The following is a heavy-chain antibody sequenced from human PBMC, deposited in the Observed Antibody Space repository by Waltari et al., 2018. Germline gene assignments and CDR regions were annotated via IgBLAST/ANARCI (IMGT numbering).Heavy chain of an antibody. Sequence: EVQLLESGGGLVQPGGSLRLSCAASGFTFSSYAMSWVRQAPGQGLECVSAISGSGGSTDYADSVKGRLTIARDNSKNTLYLQMNSLRAEDTAVYYCAKDLAEVRFLEWALFYYYYGMDVWGQGTTVTVSS. J-gene: IGHJ6*02. CDR2: ISGSGGST. CDR1: GFTFSSYA. D-gene: IGHD3-3*01. CDR3: AKDLAEVRFLEWALFYYYYGMDV. V-gene: IGHV3-23*01.